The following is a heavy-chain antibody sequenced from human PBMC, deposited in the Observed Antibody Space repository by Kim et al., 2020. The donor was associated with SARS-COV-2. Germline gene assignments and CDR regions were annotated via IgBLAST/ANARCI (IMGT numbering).Heavy chain of an antibody. CDR3: ARDRNVLLWFGEFNP. Sequence: QKFRGRVTITRETSASTASMELSSLRSEDTAVYYCARDRNVLLWFGEFNPWGQGTLVTVSS. V-gene: IGHV1-3*01. J-gene: IGHJ5*02. D-gene: IGHD3-10*01.